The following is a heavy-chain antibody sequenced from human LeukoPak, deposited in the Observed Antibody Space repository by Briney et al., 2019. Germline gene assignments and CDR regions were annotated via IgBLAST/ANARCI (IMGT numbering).Heavy chain of an antibody. CDR1: GFTFNSYS. CDR2: ISSSSSYI. D-gene: IGHD6-6*01. V-gene: IGHV3-21*01. CDR3: ASIEYSSSSSWYYYYYMDV. Sequence: PGGSLRLSCAASGFTFNSYSMNWVRQAPGKGLEWVSPISSSSSYIYYADSVKGRFTISRDNAKNSLYLQMNSLRAEDTAVYYCASIEYSSSSSWYYYYYMDVWGKGTTVTVSS. J-gene: IGHJ6*03.